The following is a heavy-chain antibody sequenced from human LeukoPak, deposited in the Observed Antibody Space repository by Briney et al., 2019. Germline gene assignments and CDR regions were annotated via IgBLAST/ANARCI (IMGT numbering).Heavy chain of an antibody. CDR3: ATSLQLWYHFDY. CDR1: GFTFNSYT. J-gene: IGHJ4*02. CDR2: ISWNSGSI. V-gene: IGHV3-9*03. D-gene: IGHD5-18*01. Sequence: GGSLRLSCAASGFTFNSYTMHWVRQAPGKGLEWVSGISWNSGSIGCADSVKGRFTISRDNAKNSLYLQMNSLRAEDMALYYCATSLQLWYHFDYWGQGTLVTVSS.